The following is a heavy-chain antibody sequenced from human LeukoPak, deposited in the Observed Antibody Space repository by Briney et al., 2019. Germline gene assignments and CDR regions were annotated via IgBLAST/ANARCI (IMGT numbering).Heavy chain of an antibody. V-gene: IGHV4-39*01. CDR3: ARHQYSGSYFGVFDY. CDR1: GGSISSSSYY. CDR2: IYYSGST. Sequence: SETLSLTCTVSGGSISSSSYYWGWIRQPPGKGLEWIGSIYYSGSTYYNPSLKSRVTISVDTSKNQFSLKLSSVTAADTAEYYCARHQYSGSYFGVFDYWGQGTLVTVSS. J-gene: IGHJ4*02. D-gene: IGHD1-26*01.